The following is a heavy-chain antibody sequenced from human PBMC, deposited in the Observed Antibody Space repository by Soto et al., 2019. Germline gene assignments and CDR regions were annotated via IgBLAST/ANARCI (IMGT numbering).Heavy chain of an antibody. J-gene: IGHJ6*02. Sequence: QVQLVESGGGVVQPGRSLRLSCAASGFILSTYAMYWVRQAPGKGLEWVAVISYDGNNKYYADSVKGRFTISRDNSKNTLYLPSNSLRAEDTAVYYCARAGCDGGSCYTLVGLRYGMDVWGQGTTVTVSS. V-gene: IGHV3-30-3*01. CDR3: ARAGCDGGSCYTLVGLRYGMDV. CDR2: ISYDGNNK. CDR1: GFILSTYA. D-gene: IGHD2-15*01.